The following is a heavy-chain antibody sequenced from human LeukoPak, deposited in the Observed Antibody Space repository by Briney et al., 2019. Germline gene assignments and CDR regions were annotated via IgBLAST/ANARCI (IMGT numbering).Heavy chain of an antibody. CDR3: ARRIRGGSSWNYYYYYGMDV. J-gene: IGHJ6*02. CDR2: IYHSGST. Sequence: SETLSLTCAVSGGSISSSNWWSWVRQPPGKGLEWIGEIYHSGSTNYNPSLKSRVTISVDTSKNQFSLKLSSVTAADTAVYYCARRIRGGSSWNYYYYYGMDVWGQGTTVTVSS. CDR1: GGSISSSNW. V-gene: IGHV4-4*02. D-gene: IGHD6-13*01.